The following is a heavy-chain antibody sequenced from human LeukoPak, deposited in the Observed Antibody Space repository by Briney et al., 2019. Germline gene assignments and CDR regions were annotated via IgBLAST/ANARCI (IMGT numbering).Heavy chain of an antibody. CDR2: INSDGSST. CDR3: VRTLGYSDSGYYPYYFDY. Sequence: GGSLRLSCAASGFTFSGYWMHWVRQAPGKGLVWVSRINSDGSSTSYADSVKGRFTISRDNSKNTLYLQMNSLRVEDTAVYYCVRTLGYSDSGYYPYYFDYWGQGTLVTVSS. D-gene: IGHD3-22*01. CDR1: GFTFSGYW. V-gene: IGHV3-74*01. J-gene: IGHJ4*02.